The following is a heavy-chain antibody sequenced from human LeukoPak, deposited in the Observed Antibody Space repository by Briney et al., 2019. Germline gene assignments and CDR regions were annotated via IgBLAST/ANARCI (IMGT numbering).Heavy chain of an antibody. CDR2: MNPNSGNT. V-gene: IGHV1-8*03. D-gene: IGHD6-6*01. Sequence: ASVKVSCKASGYTFTGYYMHWVRQATGQGLEWMGWMNPNSGNTGYAQKFQGRVTITRNTSISTAYMELSSLRSEDTAVYYCARGVVSDAFGIWGQGTMVTVSS. CDR1: GYTFTGYY. CDR3: ARGVVSDAFGI. J-gene: IGHJ3*02.